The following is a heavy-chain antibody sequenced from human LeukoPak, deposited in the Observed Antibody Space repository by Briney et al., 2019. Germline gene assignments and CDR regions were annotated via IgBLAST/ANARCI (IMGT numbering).Heavy chain of an antibody. CDR2: INPNSGGT. J-gene: IGHJ4*02. CDR3: ARDSQRITMVRGLLTY. D-gene: IGHD3-10*01. V-gene: IGHV1-2*02. Sequence: ASVKVSCKASGYTFTGYYMHWVRQAPGQGLERMGWINPNSGGTNYAQKFQGRVTMTRDTSISTAYMELSRLRSDDTAVYYCARDSQRITMVRGLLTYWGQGTLVTVSS. CDR1: GYTFTGYY.